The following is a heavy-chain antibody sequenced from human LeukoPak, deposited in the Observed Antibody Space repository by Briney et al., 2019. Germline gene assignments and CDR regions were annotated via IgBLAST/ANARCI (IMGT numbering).Heavy chain of an antibody. Sequence: GGSLRLSCAASGFTFSIYAMNWVRQAPGKGLEWVSYINSGSAYMYYPDSVKGRFTISRDNAKNSLYLQMDSLRDEDTAVYYCAREDDDWGPNTFDVWGQGTVVTVSS. V-gene: IGHV3-48*02. D-gene: IGHD7-27*01. CDR2: INSGSAYM. J-gene: IGHJ3*01. CDR3: AREDDDWGPNTFDV. CDR1: GFTFSIYA.